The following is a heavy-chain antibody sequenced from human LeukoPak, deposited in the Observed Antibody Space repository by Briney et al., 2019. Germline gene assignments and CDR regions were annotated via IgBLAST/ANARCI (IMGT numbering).Heavy chain of an antibody. J-gene: IGHJ6*03. Sequence: PGGSLGLSCAASGFTFSSYEMNWVRQAPGKGLEWVSYISSSGSIIYYADSVTGRFTISRDNAKNSLYLQMNSLRAEDTAVYYCARGDTVMVDYYYYMDVWGKGTTVTISS. CDR2: ISSSGSII. CDR1: GFTFSSYE. D-gene: IGHD5-18*01. V-gene: IGHV3-48*03. CDR3: ARGDTVMVDYYYYMDV.